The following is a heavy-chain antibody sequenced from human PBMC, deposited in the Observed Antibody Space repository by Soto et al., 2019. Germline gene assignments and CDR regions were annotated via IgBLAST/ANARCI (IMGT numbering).Heavy chain of an antibody. CDR1: GFTFSSYA. V-gene: IGHV3-23*01. CDR2: ISGSGGST. Sequence: LRLSCAASGFTFSSYAMGWVRQAPGKGLEWVSAISGSGGSTYYADSVKGRFTISRDNSKNTLYLQMNSLRAEDTAVYYCAKGLWGLWFGGGAFDIWGQGTMVTVSS. D-gene: IGHD3-10*01. CDR3: AKGLWGLWFGGGAFDI. J-gene: IGHJ3*02.